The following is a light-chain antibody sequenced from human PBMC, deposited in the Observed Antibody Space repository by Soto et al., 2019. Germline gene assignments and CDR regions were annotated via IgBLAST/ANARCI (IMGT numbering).Light chain of an antibody. J-gene: IGKJ1*01. CDR2: AAS. CDR1: QAIRND. CDR3: LQHKTYTRT. Sequence: DIQMTQSPSSLSASVGDRVTITCRASQAIRNDLGWYQQKPAKAPKSMIYAASSLESGVPSRFSGSGSGTEFTLTISSLQHEDSATYYCLQHKTYTRTFGQGTKVDIK. V-gene: IGKV1-17*01.